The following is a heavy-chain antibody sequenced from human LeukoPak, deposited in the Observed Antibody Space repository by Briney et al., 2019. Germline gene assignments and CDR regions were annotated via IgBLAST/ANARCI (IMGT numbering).Heavy chain of an antibody. V-gene: IGHV3-21*01. D-gene: IGHD3-9*01. CDR2: ISSSSSYI. CDR3: ARDSNILTGYYTDY. Sequence: GGSLRLSCAASGFTFSSYSMNWVRQAPGKGLEWVSSISSSSSYIYYADSVKGRFTISRDNAKNSLYLQMNSLRAEDTAVYYCARDSNILTGYYTDYWGQGTLVTVSS. CDR1: GFTFSSYS. J-gene: IGHJ4*02.